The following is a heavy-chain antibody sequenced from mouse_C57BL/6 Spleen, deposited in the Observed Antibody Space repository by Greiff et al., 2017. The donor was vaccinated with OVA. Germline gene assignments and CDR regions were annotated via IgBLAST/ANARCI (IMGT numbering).Heavy chain of an antibody. Sequence: EVMLVESEGGLVQPGSSMKLSCTASGFTFSDYYMAWVRQVPEKGLEWVANINYDGSSTYYLDSLKSRFIISRDNAKNILYLQMSSLKSEDTATYYCARGHTTVEGYFDVWGTGTTVTVSS. J-gene: IGHJ1*03. V-gene: IGHV5-16*01. CDR1: GFTFSDYY. CDR2: INYDGSST. D-gene: IGHD1-1*01. CDR3: ARGHTTVEGYFDV.